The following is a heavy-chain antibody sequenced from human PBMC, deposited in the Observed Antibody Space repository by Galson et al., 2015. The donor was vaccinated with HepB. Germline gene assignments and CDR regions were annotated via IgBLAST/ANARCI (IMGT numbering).Heavy chain of an antibody. CDR2: ISSNGGST. CDR1: GFTFSSYA. V-gene: IGHV3-64D*06. CDR3: VKSATNYYGSGSYYKD. J-gene: IGHJ4*02. Sequence: SLRLSCAASGFTFSSYAMHWVRQAPGKGLEYVSAISSNGGSTYYADSVKGRFTISRGNSKNTLYLQMSSLRVEDTAVYYCVKSATNYYGSGSYYKDWGQGALVTVSS. D-gene: IGHD3-10*01.